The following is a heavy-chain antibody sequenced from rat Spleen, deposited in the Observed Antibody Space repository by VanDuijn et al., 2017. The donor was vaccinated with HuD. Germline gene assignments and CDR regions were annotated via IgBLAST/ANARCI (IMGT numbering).Heavy chain of an antibody. CDR1: GFTFSTFP. CDR3: ARHGAPYYWYFDF. CDR2: ISYGDSSGHSAT. V-gene: IGHV5-29*01. D-gene: IGHD4-2*01. J-gene: IGHJ1*01. Sequence: EVQLVESGGGLVQPGRSLKLSCTASGFTFSTFPMVWVRQAPTKGLEWVATISYGDSSGHSATYYRESVKGRFTISRDNAKSTLSLQMNSLRSEDTATYYCARHGAPYYWYFDFWGPGTMVTVSS.